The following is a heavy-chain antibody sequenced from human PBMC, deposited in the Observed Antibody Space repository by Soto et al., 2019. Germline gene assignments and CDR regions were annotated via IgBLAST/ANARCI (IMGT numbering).Heavy chain of an antibody. CDR2: IYYSGTT. D-gene: IGHD2-15*01. CDR1: GGSINSGAYY. J-gene: IGHJ6*02. CDR3: ASLPRGGGYHSYQYYVVDV. Sequence: QLQLQESGPGLAKPSETLSLTCSVSGGSINSGAYYWGWIRQPPGKGQEWIGSIYYSGTTNYNPSLKSRVTVSLDTSTNKCSLKLTSLSAADTVVYYCASLPRGGGYHSYQYYVVDVWGQGTTVIFSS. V-gene: IGHV4-39*01.